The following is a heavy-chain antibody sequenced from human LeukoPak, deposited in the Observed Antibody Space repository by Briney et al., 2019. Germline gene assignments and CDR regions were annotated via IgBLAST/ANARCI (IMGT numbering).Heavy chain of an antibody. D-gene: IGHD4-11*01. CDR1: GFTFSSYS. J-gene: IGHJ6*03. V-gene: IGHV3-21*01. CDR2: ISSSSSYI. Sequence: PGGSLRLSCAASGFTFSSYSMNWVRQAPGKGLEWVSSISSSSSYIYYADSVKGRFTISRDNAKNSLYLQMNGLRAEDTAVYYCARDLAVTTIYYYYYMDVWGKGTTVTVSS. CDR3: ARDLAVTTIYYYYYMDV.